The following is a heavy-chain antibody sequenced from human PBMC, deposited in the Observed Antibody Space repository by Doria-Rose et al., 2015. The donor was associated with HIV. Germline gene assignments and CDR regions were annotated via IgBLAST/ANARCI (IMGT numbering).Heavy chain of an antibody. CDR1: GGSISHYY. CDR3: ARVLSGTYDY. CDR2: IFYTGST. V-gene: IGHV4-59*01. D-gene: IGHD1-26*01. J-gene: IGHJ4*02. Sequence: QVQLQESGPGLVKPSETPSLTCSVSGGSISHYYWSWIRQPPGKGLEYIGDIFYTGSTNYSPSLKSRVSISIDTSKNKFPLRLSSVTAADTAVYYCARVLSGTYDYWGQGTLVTVSS.